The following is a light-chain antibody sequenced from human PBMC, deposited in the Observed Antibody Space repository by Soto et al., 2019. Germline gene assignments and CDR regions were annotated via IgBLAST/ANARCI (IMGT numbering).Light chain of an antibody. CDR3: QQYAEAPIT. J-gene: IGKJ5*01. V-gene: IGKV3-20*01. Sequence: EIVLTQSPGTLSLSPGEGATLSCRASQSVGRNYLAWFQQKPGQPPRLLISGASSRAAGIQDKFSGSGSGTDFTLTISRLEPEDFAAYFGQQYAEAPITFGQGTRLEIK. CDR1: QSVGRNY. CDR2: GAS.